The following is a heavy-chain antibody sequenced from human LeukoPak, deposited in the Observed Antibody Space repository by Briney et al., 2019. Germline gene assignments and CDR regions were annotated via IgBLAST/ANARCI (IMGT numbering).Heavy chain of an antibody. V-gene: IGHV3-23*01. J-gene: IGHJ4*02. CDR1: GFTFSSYA. Sequence: GESLTLSCAASGFTFSSYAMSWVRQAPGKGLEWVSAISGSGGSPYYADSVKGRFTISRDNSKNTLYQQMNSLRAEDTAVYYCAKWNRPPHSSGWYRNFDYWGQGTLVTVSS. CDR2: ISGSGGSP. CDR3: AKWNRPPHSSGWYRNFDY. D-gene: IGHD6-19*01.